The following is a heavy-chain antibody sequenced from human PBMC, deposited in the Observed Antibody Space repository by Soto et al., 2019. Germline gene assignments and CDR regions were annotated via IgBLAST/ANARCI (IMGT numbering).Heavy chain of an antibody. CDR1: VFTFSSDA. D-gene: IGHD6-13*01. V-gene: IGHV3-23*01. CDR3: AKDARRYVGSWSPGYGMDV. Sequence: GGSLRLSCADSVFTFSSDAMSWVRQARGKGLEWGSSTSGSGGDVYHAGSVKGRFTISRDNSKNTLYLQMNSLRAEDTALYYCAKDARRYVGSWSPGYGMDVWGQATTVTVSS. CDR2: TSGSGGDV. J-gene: IGHJ6*02.